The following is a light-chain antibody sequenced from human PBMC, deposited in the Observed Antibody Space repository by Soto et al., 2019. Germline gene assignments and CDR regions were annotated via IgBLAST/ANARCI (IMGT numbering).Light chain of an antibody. V-gene: IGLV1-51*01. Sequence: QSVLTQPPSVSAAPGQKVTISCSGSSSNIGNNYVFWYQQLPGTAPKLLIYDNDKRPSGIPDRFSGSKSGTSATLGITGLQTGDEADYYCATWDRSMSVGVFGVGTKLTV. CDR1: SSNIGNNY. CDR2: DND. J-gene: IGLJ2*01. CDR3: ATWDRSMSVGV.